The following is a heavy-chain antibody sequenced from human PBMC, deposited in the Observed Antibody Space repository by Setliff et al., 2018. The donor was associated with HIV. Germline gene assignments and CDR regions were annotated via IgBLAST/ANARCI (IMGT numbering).Heavy chain of an antibody. CDR2: IYAGGST. J-gene: IGHJ3*02. D-gene: IGHD6-19*01. Sequence: PSETLSLTCAVSGDSVSRRCWSWVRQSPGKGLEWIGSIYAGGSTYYQPSLKSRVTISLDTSKNQFSLKLNSVTAADTAVYDCARASAFRDGWYLTHGAFDIWGQGTMVTVSS. V-gene: IGHV4-39*07. CDR3: ARASAFRDGWYLTHGAFDI. CDR1: GDSVSRRC.